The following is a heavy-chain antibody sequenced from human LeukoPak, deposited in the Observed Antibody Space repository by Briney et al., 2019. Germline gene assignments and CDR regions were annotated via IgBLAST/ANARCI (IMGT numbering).Heavy chain of an antibody. V-gene: IGHV1-46*01. CDR2: INPSGGST. D-gene: IGHD5-18*01. CDR3: ARALPHRRLMDTTVEQHWFDP. J-gene: IGHJ5*02. CDR1: GYIFTSYY. Sequence: ASVKVSCKASGYIFTSYYMHWVRQAPGQGLEWMGIINPSGGSTNYAQKFQGRVTMTRDMSTSTVYMELSSLRSEDTAMYYCARALPHRRLMDTTVEQHWFDPWGQGTLVTVSS.